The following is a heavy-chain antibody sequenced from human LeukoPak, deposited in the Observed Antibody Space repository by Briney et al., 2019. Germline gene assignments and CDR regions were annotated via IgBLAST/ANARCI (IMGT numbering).Heavy chain of an antibody. Sequence: SETLSLTCAVSGGSISSGGYSWSWVRQPPGKGLEWIGYIYHSGSTYYNPSLKSRVTISVDKSKNQFSLKLSSVTAADTAVYYCASDYYYGSGSYSSWGQGTPVTLSS. CDR1: GGSISSGGYS. D-gene: IGHD3-10*01. CDR2: IYHSGST. CDR3: ASDYYYGSGSYSS. V-gene: IGHV4-30-2*01. J-gene: IGHJ5*02.